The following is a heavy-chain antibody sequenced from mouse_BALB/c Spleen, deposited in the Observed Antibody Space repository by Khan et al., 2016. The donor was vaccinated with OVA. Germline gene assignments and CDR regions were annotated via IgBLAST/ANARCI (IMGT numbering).Heavy chain of an antibody. V-gene: IGHV5-6-5*01. CDR3: ARGRFYGSSYDYWYFDV. CDR2: INSGGSF. J-gene: IGHJ1*01. D-gene: IGHD1-1*01. Sequence: VQLKESGGDLVKPGGSLKLSCAASGFTFSSYAMSWVRQTPEKRLEWVASINSGGSFYYSDSVRGRFTISRDNARNILYLQMSSLNSEDTAMYFCARGRFYGSSYDYWYFDVWGAGTTVTVSS. CDR1: GFTFSSYA.